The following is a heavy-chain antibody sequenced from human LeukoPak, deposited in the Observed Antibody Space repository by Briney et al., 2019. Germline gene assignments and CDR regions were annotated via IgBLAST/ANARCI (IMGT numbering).Heavy chain of an antibody. V-gene: IGHV1-69*01. CDR1: GGTFSSYA. Sequence: SVEVSCKASGGTFSSYAISWVRQAPGQGLEWMGGIIPIFGTANYAQKFQGRVTITADESTSTAYMELSSLRSEDTAVYYCARDGYSEMAAFDYWGQGTLVTVSS. CDR2: IIPIFGTA. D-gene: IGHD5-24*01. CDR3: ARDGYSEMAAFDY. J-gene: IGHJ4*02.